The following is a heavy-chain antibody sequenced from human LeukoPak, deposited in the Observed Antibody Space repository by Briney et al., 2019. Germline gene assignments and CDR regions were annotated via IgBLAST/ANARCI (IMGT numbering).Heavy chain of an antibody. CDR1: GGSFSGYY. CDR2: IYYSGST. Sequence: SETLSLTCAVYGGSFSGYYWSWIRQLPGKGLEWIGYIYYSGSTYYNPSLKSRVSLSVDTSQNQFSLNLGSVTAADTAVYYCAKRTDYYFRYWGQGILVTVSS. V-gene: IGHV4-59*06. CDR3: AKRTDYYFRY. D-gene: IGHD3/OR15-3a*01. J-gene: IGHJ4*02.